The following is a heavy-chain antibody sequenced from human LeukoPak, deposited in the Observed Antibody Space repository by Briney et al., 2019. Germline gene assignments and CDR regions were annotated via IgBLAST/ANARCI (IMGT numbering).Heavy chain of an antibody. CDR3: AKVGRSDLGAAYAFDI. J-gene: IGHJ3*02. D-gene: IGHD3/OR15-3a*01. CDR1: GFTFSNYG. V-gene: IGHV3-33*06. CDR2: IWFDGSDK. Sequence: GGSLRLSCAASGFTFSNYGMHWVRQAPGKGLEWVAVIWFDGSDKYYADSVKGRFTISRDNSKNTLYLQMSSLRAEDTALYYCAKVGRSDLGAAYAFDIWGQGTMITVSS.